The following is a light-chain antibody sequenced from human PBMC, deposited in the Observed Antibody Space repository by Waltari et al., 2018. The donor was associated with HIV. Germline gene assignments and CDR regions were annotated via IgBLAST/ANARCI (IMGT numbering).Light chain of an antibody. V-gene: IGLV3-25*03. CDR2: KDS. CDR1: ALPTQY. J-gene: IGLJ3*02. Sequence: SYELPQPPSVSVSPGPPARITGSGDALPTQYAYWYQQKPGQAPVLVIYKDSERPSGIPERFAGSSSGTTVTLTISGVQAEDEADYYCQAADSSGTYKGNWVFGGGTKLTVL. CDR3: QAADSSGTYKGNWV.